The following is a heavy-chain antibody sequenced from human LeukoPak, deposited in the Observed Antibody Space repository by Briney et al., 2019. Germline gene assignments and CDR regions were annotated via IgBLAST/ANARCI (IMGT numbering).Heavy chain of an antibody. Sequence: ASVKVSCKASGYTFTSYGISWVRQAPGQGLEWMGWISAYNGNTNYAQKLQGRVTMTTDTSTSTVYMELSSLRSEDTAVYYCARDLNGVYCSGGSCYSSGPHNWFDPWGQGTLVTVSS. CDR2: ISAYNGNT. J-gene: IGHJ5*02. CDR3: ARDLNGVYCSGGSCYSSGPHNWFDP. D-gene: IGHD2-15*01. V-gene: IGHV1-18*01. CDR1: GYTFTSYG.